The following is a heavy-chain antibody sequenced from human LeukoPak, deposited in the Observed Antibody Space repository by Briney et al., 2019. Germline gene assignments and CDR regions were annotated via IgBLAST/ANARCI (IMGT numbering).Heavy chain of an antibody. V-gene: IGHV3-23*01. D-gene: IGHD6-25*01. CDR2: ISGSGGST. CDR3: AKGPTARVDY. J-gene: IGHJ4*02. CDR1: GFTFSSDA. Sequence: PGGSLRLSCAASGFTFSSDAMSCVRQAAGKGLEWVSAISGSGGSTYYADSVKGRFTISRDNSKNTLYLQMNSLRAEDTAVYYCAKGPTARVDYWGQGTLVTVSS.